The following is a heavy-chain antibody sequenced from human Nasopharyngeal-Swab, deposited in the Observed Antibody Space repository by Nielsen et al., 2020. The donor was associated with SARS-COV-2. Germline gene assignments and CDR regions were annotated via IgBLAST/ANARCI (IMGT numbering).Heavy chain of an antibody. CDR1: GFTFSNAW. Sequence: GESLKISCAASGFTFSNAWMSWVRQAPGKGLEWVGRFKTKTDGGTTDYAAPVKGRFTISRDDSKNTLYLQMNSLKTEDTAVYYCTTTMVRGIITPDYYYYALDVWGQGTTVTVSS. CDR3: TTTMVRGIITPDYYYYALDV. CDR2: FKTKTDGGTT. D-gene: IGHD3-10*01. V-gene: IGHV3-15*01. J-gene: IGHJ6*02.